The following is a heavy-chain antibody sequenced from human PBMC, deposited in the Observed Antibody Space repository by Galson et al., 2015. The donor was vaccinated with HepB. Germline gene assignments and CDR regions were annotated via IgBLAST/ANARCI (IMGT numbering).Heavy chain of an antibody. CDR3: ARRGDWEYYDYVWGSYRSELPDY. CDR1: GFTFSSYA. J-gene: IGHJ4*02. CDR2: ISYDGSNK. V-gene: IGHV3-30*04. Sequence: SLRLSCAAPGFTFSSYAMHWVRQAPGKGLEWVAVISYDGSNKYYADSVKGRFTISRDNSKNTLYLQMNSLRAEDTAVYYCARRGDWEYYDYVWGSYRSELPDYWGQGTLVTVSS. D-gene: IGHD3-16*02.